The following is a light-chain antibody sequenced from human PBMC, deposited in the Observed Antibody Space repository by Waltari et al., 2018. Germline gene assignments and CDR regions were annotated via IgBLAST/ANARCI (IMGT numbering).Light chain of an antibody. V-gene: IGKV4-1*01. CDR3: QQYYSTPQT. CDR1: QSVLYSSNNKNY. J-gene: IGKJ1*01. CDR2: WAS. Sequence: DIVMTQSPDSLAVSLGERATINCKSSQSVLYSSNNKNYLAWYQQKPGQPPKLLIYWASTRESRGPDRFSGSGSGTDFTLTISSLQAEDVAVYYCQQYYSTPQTFGQGTKVEIK.